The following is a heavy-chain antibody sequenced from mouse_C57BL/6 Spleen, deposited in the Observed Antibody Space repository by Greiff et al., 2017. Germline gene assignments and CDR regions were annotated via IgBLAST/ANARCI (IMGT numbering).Heavy chain of an antibody. CDR3: RDCNRFAY. J-gene: IGHJ3*01. CDR1: GYTFTDYE. D-gene: IGHD2-1*01. CDR2: IDPETGGT. V-gene: IGHV1-15*01. Sequence: VKLQQSGAELVRPGASVTLSCKASGYTFTDYEMHWVKQTPVHGLEWIGAIDPETGGTAYNQKFKGKAILTADKSSSTAYMELRSLTSEDSAVYYCRDCNRFAYWGQGTLVTVSA.